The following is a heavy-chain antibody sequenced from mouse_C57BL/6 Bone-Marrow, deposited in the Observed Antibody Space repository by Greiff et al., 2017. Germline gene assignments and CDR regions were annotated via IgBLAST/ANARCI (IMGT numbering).Heavy chain of an antibody. CDR3: ARSYYDYGDY. V-gene: IGHV1-55*01. D-gene: IGHD2-4*01. Sequence: VQLQQSGAELARPGASVKLSCKASGYTFTSYGISWVKQRPGQGLEWIGDIYPGSGSTNYNEKFKSKATLTVDTSSSTAYMQLSSLTSEDSAVYYCARSYYDYGDYWGQGTSVTVSS. CDR2: IYPGSGST. CDR1: GYTFTSYG. J-gene: IGHJ4*01.